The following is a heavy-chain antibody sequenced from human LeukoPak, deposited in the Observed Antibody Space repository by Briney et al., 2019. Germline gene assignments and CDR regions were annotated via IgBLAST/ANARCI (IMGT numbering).Heavy chain of an antibody. D-gene: IGHD2-15*01. CDR1: GFTFSSYA. V-gene: IGHV3-30*18. J-gene: IGHJ4*02. CDR3: AKDFMVVAAWYFDY. CDR2: ISYDGSNK. Sequence: GGSLRLSCAASGFTFSSYAMSWVRQAPGKGLEWVAVISYDGSNKYYADSVKGRFTISRDNSKNTLYLQMNSLRAEDTAVYYCAKDFMVVAAWYFDYWGQGTLVTVSS.